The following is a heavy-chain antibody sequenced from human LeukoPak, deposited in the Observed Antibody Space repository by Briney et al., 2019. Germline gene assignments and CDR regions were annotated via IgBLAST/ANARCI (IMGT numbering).Heavy chain of an antibody. D-gene: IGHD3-22*01. Sequence: GRSLRLSCAASGFPFSSYSIHWVRQAPGKGLEWVAVISYGGSIKYYADSVKGRFTISRDNSKNTLLLQLNRLKAEDTAVYYCARDLGRSGIGVVIYWYFDLWGRGTLVTVSS. V-gene: IGHV3-30-3*01. J-gene: IGHJ2*01. CDR3: ARDLGRSGIGVVIYWYFDL. CDR2: ISYGGSIK. CDR1: GFPFSSYS.